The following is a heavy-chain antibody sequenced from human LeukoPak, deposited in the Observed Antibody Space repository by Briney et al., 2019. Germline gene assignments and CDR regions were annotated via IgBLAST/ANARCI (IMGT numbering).Heavy chain of an antibody. V-gene: IGHV3-13*01. CDR2: IGTAGDT. CDR3: ARDFNYYDSSGYSDDAFDI. Sequence: GGSLRLSCAASGFTVSSNYMHWVRQATGKGLEWVSAIGTAGDTYYPGSVKGRFTISRDNAKNSLYLQMNSLRAEDTAVYYCARDFNYYDSSGYSDDAFDIWGQGTMVTVSS. J-gene: IGHJ3*02. CDR1: GFTVSSNY. D-gene: IGHD3-22*01.